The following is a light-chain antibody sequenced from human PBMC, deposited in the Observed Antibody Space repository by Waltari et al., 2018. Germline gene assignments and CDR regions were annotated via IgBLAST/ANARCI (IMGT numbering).Light chain of an antibody. CDR3: AAWDDSLNVVL. CDR1: SSNIGRNT. J-gene: IGLJ2*01. Sequence: QSVLTQPPSASGTPGQRVTIPCSGSSSNIGRNTVNWYQQLPGTAPKLFIYTNNQRPSGVPDRFSGSKSGTSASLAISGLRSEDEADYYCAAWDDSLNVVLFGGGTKLTVL. CDR2: TNN. V-gene: IGLV1-44*01.